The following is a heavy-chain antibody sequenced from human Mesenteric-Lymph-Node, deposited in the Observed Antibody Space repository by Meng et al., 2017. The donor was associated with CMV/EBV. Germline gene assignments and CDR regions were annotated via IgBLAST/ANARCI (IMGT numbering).Heavy chain of an antibody. CDR1: GYTFTSYD. V-gene: IGHV1-8*03. CDR3: ASGRVDSSSCSWGRRGYYYYGMDV. D-gene: IGHD6-13*01. J-gene: IGHJ6*02. Sequence: ASVKVSCKASGYTFTSYDINWVRQATGQGLEWMGWMNPNSGNTGYAQKLQGRVTITRNTSISTAYMELSSLRSEDTDGYYFASGRVDSSSCSWGRRGYYYYGMDVWGQGTTVTVSS. CDR2: MNPNSGNT.